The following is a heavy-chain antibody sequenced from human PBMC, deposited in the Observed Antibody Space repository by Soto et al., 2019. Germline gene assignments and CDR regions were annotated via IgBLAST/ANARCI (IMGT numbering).Heavy chain of an antibody. Sequence: GGSLRLSCAASGFTFSNAWMNWVRQAPGKGLEWVGRIKSKTDGGTTDYAAPVKGRFTISRDDSKNTLYLQMNSLKTEDTALYYCTSEKVGYCTNGVCYPPTVAGMDVWGQGTTVTVSS. J-gene: IGHJ6*02. V-gene: IGHV3-15*07. CDR2: IKSKTDGGTT. CDR3: TSEKVGYCTNGVCYPPTVAGMDV. D-gene: IGHD2-8*01. CDR1: GFTFSNAW.